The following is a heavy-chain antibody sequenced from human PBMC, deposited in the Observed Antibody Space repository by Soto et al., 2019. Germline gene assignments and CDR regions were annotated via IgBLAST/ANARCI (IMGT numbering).Heavy chain of an antibody. CDR2: IFFSGYT. D-gene: IGHD6-19*01. J-gene: IGHJ5*02. CDR1: GGSITDGY. CDR3: ARDASGLNWFDP. Sequence: QVQLQESGPGLVKPSETLSLTCTVSGGSITDGYWNWIRQSPGKGLEWIGNIFFSGYTKYNPSLESRVTLSIDPSKNQFSLKMNSVTAAVTAVYFCARDASGLNWFDPWGQGTLVIVSS. V-gene: IGHV4-59*01.